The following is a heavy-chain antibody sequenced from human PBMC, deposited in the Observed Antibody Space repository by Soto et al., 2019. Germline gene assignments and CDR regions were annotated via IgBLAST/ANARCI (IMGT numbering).Heavy chain of an antibody. CDR1: GFTFSSYW. J-gene: IGHJ6*02. D-gene: IGHD5-18*01. V-gene: IGHV3-7*01. CDR3: ARVRGVQLWFGLSYGMDV. Sequence: PGGSLRLSCAASGFTFSSYWMSWVRQAPGKGLEWVANIKQDGSEKYYVDSVKGRFTISRDNAKNSLYLQMNSLRAEDTAVYYCARVRGVQLWFGLSYGMDVWGQGTTVTVSS. CDR2: IKQDGSEK.